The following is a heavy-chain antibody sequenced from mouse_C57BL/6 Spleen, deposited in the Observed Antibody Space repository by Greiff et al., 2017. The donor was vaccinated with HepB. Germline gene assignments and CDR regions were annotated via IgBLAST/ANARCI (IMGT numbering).Heavy chain of an antibody. J-gene: IGHJ1*03. CDR3: TDYYGSSRYFDV. CDR1: GFNIKDDY. D-gene: IGHD1-1*01. Sequence: EVQLQQSGAELVRPGASVKLSCTASGFNIKDDYMHWVKQRPEQGLEWIGWIDPENGDTEYASKFQGKATITADTSSNTAYLQLSSLTSEDTAVYYWTDYYGSSRYFDVWGTGTTVTVSS. CDR2: IDPENGDT. V-gene: IGHV14-4*01.